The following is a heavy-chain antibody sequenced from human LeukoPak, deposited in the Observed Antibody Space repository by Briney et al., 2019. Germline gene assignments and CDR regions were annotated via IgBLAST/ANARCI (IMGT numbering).Heavy chain of an antibody. Sequence: PSETLSLTCTVSGASISSYYWSWIRQPPGKGLEWIGRIYTSGSTNYNASLKSRVSMSVDTSKNQFSLKLSSVTAADTAVFYCARENSGSYREFDYWGQGTLVTVSS. J-gene: IGHJ4*02. V-gene: IGHV4-4*07. D-gene: IGHD1-26*01. CDR2: IYTSGST. CDR3: ARENSGSYREFDY. CDR1: GASISSYY.